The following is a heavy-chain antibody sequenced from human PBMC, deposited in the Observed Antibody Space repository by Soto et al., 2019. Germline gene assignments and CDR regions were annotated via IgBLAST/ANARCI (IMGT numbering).Heavy chain of an antibody. D-gene: IGHD1-26*01. Sequence: GGSLRLSCAASGFTFTIAWMTWVRQAPGKGLEWVGRIKSKTSGETTDYAAPVKGRFTISRDDSKNTLFLQMNSLKTEATGVYYCTTDGFSGIVGIWGQGTMVTVSS. CDR3: TTDGFSGIVGI. J-gene: IGHJ3*02. CDR2: IKSKTSGETT. CDR1: GFTFTIAW. V-gene: IGHV3-15*01.